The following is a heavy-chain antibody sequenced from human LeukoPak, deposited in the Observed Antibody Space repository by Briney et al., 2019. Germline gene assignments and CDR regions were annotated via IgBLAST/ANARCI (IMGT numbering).Heavy chain of an antibody. Sequence: PGGSLRLSCAASGFTFDDYGMSWVRQAPGKGLEWVSGINWYGGSTGYADSVKGRFTISRDNAKNSLYLQMNSLRAEDTALYYCARVDDSSGYYYAAFDYWGQGTLVTVSS. D-gene: IGHD3-22*01. CDR2: INWYGGST. J-gene: IGHJ4*02. CDR1: GFTFDDYG. CDR3: ARVDDSSGYYYAAFDY. V-gene: IGHV3-20*04.